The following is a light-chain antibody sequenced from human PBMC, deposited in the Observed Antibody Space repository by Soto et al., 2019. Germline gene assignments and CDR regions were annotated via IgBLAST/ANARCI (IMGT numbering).Light chain of an antibody. CDR2: LNSGGSH. Sequence: QLVLTQSPSASASLGASVKLTCTLSSGHSSYAIAWHQQQPEKGPRYLMKLNSGGSHSKGDGIPDRFSGSSSGAERYLTISSLQSEDEADYYCQTWGTGPWVFGGGTKLTVL. J-gene: IGLJ3*02. CDR3: QTWGTGPWV. V-gene: IGLV4-69*01. CDR1: SGHSSYA.